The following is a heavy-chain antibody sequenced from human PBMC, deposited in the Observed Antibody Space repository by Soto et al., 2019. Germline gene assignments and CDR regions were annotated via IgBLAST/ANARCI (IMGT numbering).Heavy chain of an antibody. CDR2: SSNSGSFT. V-gene: IGHV3-11*06. Sequence: PGGSLRLSCAASGFTFSDYYMSWIRQAPGKGLKWIGYSSNSGSFTRYADSVKGRFSISRDNAKKSLYLQINSLRGEDTAIYYCVRSGDNYNLLDYWGQGTPVTVSS. CDR1: GFTFSDYY. CDR3: VRSGDNYNLLDY. D-gene: IGHD1-1*01. J-gene: IGHJ4*02.